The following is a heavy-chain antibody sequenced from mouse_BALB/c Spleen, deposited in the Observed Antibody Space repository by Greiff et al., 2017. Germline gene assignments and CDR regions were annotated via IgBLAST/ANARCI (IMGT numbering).Heavy chain of an antibody. CDR3: ARHGSRYWYFDV. Sequence: DVKLQESGAELVKPGASVKLSCTASGFNIKDTYMPWVKQRPEQGLEWIGRIDPANGNTKYDPKFQGKATITADTSSNTAYLQLSSLTSEDTAVYYCARHGSRYWYFDVWGAGTTVTVSS. CDR2: IDPANGNT. V-gene: IGHV14-3*02. CDR1: GFNIKDTY. J-gene: IGHJ1*01. D-gene: IGHD1-1*01.